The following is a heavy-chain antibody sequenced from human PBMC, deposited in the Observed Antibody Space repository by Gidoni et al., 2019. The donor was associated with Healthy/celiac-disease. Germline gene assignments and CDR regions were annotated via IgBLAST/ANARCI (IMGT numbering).Heavy chain of an antibody. V-gene: IGHV4-4*02. Sequence: QVQLQESGPGLVKPSGTLSLTCDVSGGSISSGNWWSWVGQAQGKGLAVIEESYHRWSTNYTPSLKSRVTISVDKSKYQFSLKLSSVTAADTAVYYCSWVSLLTSCFDYWGQGTLVTFSS. CDR3: SWVSLLTSCFDY. J-gene: IGHJ4*02. CDR2: SYHRWST. CDR1: GGSISSGNW. D-gene: IGHD2-2*01.